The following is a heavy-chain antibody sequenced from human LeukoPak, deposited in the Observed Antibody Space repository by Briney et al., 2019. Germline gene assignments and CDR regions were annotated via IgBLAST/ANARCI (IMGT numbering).Heavy chain of an antibody. CDR3: ARDGDSSGYPPDY. D-gene: IGHD3-22*01. V-gene: IGHV3-21*01. CDR1: GFTFSSYS. Sequence: GGSLRLSCAASGFTFSSYSMNWVRQAPGKGLEWVSSVSSSSSYIYYADPVKGRFTISRDNAKNSLYLQMNSLRAEDTAVYYCARDGDSSGYPPDYWGQGTLVTVSS. CDR2: VSSSSSYI. J-gene: IGHJ4*02.